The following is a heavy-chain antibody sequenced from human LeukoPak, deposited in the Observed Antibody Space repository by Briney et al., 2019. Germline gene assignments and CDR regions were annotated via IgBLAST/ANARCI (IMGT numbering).Heavy chain of an antibody. CDR3: ARQDGIWYSSSWYEGSYYFDY. CDR1: GYSFTSYW. CDR2: IYPGDSDT. J-gene: IGHJ4*02. V-gene: IGHV5-51*01. D-gene: IGHD6-13*01. Sequence: GESLKISCKGSGYSFTSYWIGWVRQMPGKGLEWMGIIYPGDSDTRYSPSFQGQVTISADKSISTACLQWSSLKASDTAMYYCARQDGIWYSSSWYEGSYYFDYWGQGTLVTVSS.